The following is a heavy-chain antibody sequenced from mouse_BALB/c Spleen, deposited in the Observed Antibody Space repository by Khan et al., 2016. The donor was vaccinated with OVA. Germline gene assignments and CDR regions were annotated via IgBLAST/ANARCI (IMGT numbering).Heavy chain of an antibody. V-gene: IGHV5-6-4*01. D-gene: IGHD2-1*01. Sequence: EVELVESGEGLVRPGGSLKLSCAASGFSFTTYTMSWVRQTPERRLEWVATINSGSTYTYYPDSVKGRFTISRDNAKNTLYLQMSSLKSEDTAMYYCTRDGNYAHWYFDVWGAGTTVTVSS. CDR2: INSGSTYT. J-gene: IGHJ1*01. CDR1: GFSFTTYT. CDR3: TRDGNYAHWYFDV.